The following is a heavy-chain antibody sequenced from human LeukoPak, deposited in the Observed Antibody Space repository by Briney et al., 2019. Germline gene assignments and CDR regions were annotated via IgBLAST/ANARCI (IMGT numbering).Heavy chain of an antibody. D-gene: IGHD3-3*01. CDR3: AGQGGYAWSWFDP. J-gene: IGHJ5*02. Sequence: ASVKVSCKASGYTFTSYGIGWVRQAPGQGLEWMGWISPYIGNTKYPQKFQGRVIMTTDTATTTVYMELRSLTSDDTAMYYCAGQGGYAWSWFDPWGQGTLVTVSS. CDR1: GYTFTSYG. V-gene: IGHV1-18*01. CDR2: ISPYIGNT.